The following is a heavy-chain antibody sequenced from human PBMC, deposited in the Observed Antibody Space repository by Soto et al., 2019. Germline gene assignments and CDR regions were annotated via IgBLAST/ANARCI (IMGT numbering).Heavy chain of an antibody. CDR1: GGSIGNSY. CDR3: ARHSSSWPIFDS. V-gene: IGHV4-59*08. D-gene: IGHD6-13*01. Sequence: ETLPLTCTVSGGSIGNSYWSWIRQSPGKGLEWIGYIYYSGSSNYNPSLKSRVSISVDTSKNQFSLKLSSVTAADTAVYYCARHSSSWPIFDSWGQGTLVTVSS. CDR2: IYYSGSS. J-gene: IGHJ4*02.